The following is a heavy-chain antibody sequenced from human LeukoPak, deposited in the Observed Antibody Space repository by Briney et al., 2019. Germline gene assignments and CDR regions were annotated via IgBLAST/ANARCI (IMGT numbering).Heavy chain of an antibody. D-gene: IGHD3-22*01. Sequence: GGSLRLSCAASGFTFSSYGMSWVRQAPGKGLEWVSAISGSGGTTYYADSVKGRFTISRDNAKNTLHLQMNSLRAEDTAVYYCARDQYYYDSSSYYGSYYYYYYMDVWGKGTTVTVSS. CDR3: ARDQYYYDSSSYYGSYYYYYYMDV. CDR2: ISGSGGTT. J-gene: IGHJ6*03. CDR1: GFTFSSYG. V-gene: IGHV3-23*01.